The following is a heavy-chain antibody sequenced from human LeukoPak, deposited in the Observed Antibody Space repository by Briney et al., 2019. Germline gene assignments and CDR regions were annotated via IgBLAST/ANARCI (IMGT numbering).Heavy chain of an antibody. J-gene: IGHJ4*02. CDR1: GGSISRYY. CDR2: IYYSGST. Sequence: SETLSLTCTVSGGSISRYYWSWIRQPPGKGLEWLGYIYYSGSTNYNPSLKSRFTISVDTAKTQFYLKLSSVTAADTAVYYCARDRATLDYWGQGTLVTVSS. V-gene: IGHV4-59*01. CDR3: ARDRATLDY. D-gene: IGHD1-26*01.